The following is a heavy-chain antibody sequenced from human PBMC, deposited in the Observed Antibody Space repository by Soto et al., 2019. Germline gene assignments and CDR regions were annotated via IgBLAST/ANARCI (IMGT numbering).Heavy chain of an antibody. CDR2: ISWNSGSI. J-gene: IGHJ4*02. V-gene: IGHV3-9*01. CDR3: AKELEGIAVAGTGEFDY. CDR1: GFTFDDYA. Sequence: GGSLRLSCAASGFTFDDYAMHWVRQAPGKGLEWVSGISWNSGSIGYADSVKGRFTISRDNAKNSLYLQMNSLRAEDTALYYCAKELEGIAVAGTGEFDYWGQGTLVTVSS. D-gene: IGHD6-19*01.